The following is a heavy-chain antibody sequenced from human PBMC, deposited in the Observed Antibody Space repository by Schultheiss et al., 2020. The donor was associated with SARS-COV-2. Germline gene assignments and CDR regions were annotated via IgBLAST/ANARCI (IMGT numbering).Heavy chain of an antibody. CDR3: AREEQGAIRGYYYYMDV. CDR1: GGSISSYY. Sequence: SQTHSLTCTVSGGSISSYYWSWIRQPAGKGLEWIGRIYTSGSTNYNPSLKSRVTMSVDTSKNQFSLKLSSVTAADTAVYYCAREEQGAIRGYYYYMDVWGKGTTVTVSS. CDR2: IYTSGST. J-gene: IGHJ6*03. V-gene: IGHV4-4*07. D-gene: IGHD2-2*02.